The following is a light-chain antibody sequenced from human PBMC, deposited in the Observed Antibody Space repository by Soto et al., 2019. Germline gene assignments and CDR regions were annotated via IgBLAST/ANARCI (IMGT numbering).Light chain of an antibody. CDR3: AAWDGSLSAVL. Sequence: QPVLTQPPSASGTPGQRVTISCSGSSSNIGSSAVNWYQHIPGTAPKLLIYSNDQRPSGVPDRFSGSKSGTSASLAISGLQSEDEADYYCAAWDGSLSAVLFGGGTQLTVL. J-gene: IGLJ2*01. CDR2: SND. V-gene: IGLV1-44*01. CDR1: SSNIGSSA.